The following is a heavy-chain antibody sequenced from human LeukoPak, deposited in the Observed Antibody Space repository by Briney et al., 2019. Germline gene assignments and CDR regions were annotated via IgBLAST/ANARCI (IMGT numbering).Heavy chain of an antibody. Sequence: GGSLRLSCAASGFTFSSYWMSWVRQAPGKGPEWVANIKQDGSEKYCVDSVKGRFTISRDNAKNSMYLQMNGLRVEDTAVYYCAKSRRVSSITMIVVETYYFDYWGQGTLVTVSS. V-gene: IGHV3-7*03. CDR3: AKSRRVSSITMIVVETYYFDY. D-gene: IGHD3-22*01. J-gene: IGHJ4*02. CDR1: GFTFSSYW. CDR2: IKQDGSEK.